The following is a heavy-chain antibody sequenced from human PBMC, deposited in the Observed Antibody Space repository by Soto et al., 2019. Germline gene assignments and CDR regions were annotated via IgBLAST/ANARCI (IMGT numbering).Heavy chain of an antibody. J-gene: IGHJ3*02. Sequence: PSETLSLTCTVSGGSISSGDYYWSWIRQPPGKGLEWIGYIYYSGSTYYNPSLKSRVTISVDTSRNQFSLKLNSVTAADTAVYYCARSRYYDSGGYRALDAFDIWGQGTMVTVSS. CDR2: IYYSGST. CDR1: GGSISSGDYY. CDR3: ARSRYYDSGGYRALDAFDI. D-gene: IGHD3-22*01. V-gene: IGHV4-30-4*01.